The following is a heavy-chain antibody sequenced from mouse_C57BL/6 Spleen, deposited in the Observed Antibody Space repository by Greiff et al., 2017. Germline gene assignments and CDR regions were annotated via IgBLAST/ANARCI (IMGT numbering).Heavy chain of an antibody. CDR3: AREDDDETGFAY. D-gene: IGHD2-4*01. V-gene: IGHV1-64*01. CDR2: IHPNSGST. Sequence: QVQLQQPGAALVKPGASVKLSCKASGYTFTSYWMPWVKQRPGQGLEWIGMIHPNSGSTNYNEKFKSKATLTVDKSSSTAYMQLSSLTSEDSAVYYCAREDDDETGFAYWGQGTLVTVSA. CDR1: GYTFTSYW. J-gene: IGHJ3*01.